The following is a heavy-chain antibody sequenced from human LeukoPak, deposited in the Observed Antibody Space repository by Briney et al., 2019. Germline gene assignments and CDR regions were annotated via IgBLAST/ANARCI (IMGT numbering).Heavy chain of an antibody. CDR2: TSGTSAYT. V-gene: IGHV3-21*01. D-gene: IGHD2-21*01. Sequence: PGGSLRLSSAASGFTFSRHIMNWVRQAPRKGLEWVSSTSGTSAYTYYRDSVKGRFTVSRDNAKNSLILQMDSLRADDTAVYYCARAAVVVGEYSHYYFMDVWGRGTTVSVSS. J-gene: IGHJ6*03. CDR3: ARAAVVVGEYSHYYFMDV. CDR1: GFTFSRHI.